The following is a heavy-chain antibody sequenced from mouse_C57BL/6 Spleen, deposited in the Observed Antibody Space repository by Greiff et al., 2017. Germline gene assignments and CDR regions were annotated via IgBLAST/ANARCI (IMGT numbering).Heavy chain of an antibody. CDR3: AREEPYYGSSYGYFEV. D-gene: IGHD1-1*01. Sequence: QVQLQQSGAELARPGASVKLSCKASGYTFTSYGISWVKQRTGRGLEWIGEIYPRSGNTYYNEKFKGKATLTADKSSSTAYMELRSLTSEDSAVYFCAREEPYYGSSYGYFEVWGTGTTVTVSS. CDR1: GYTFTSYG. CDR2: IYPRSGNT. J-gene: IGHJ1*03. V-gene: IGHV1-81*01.